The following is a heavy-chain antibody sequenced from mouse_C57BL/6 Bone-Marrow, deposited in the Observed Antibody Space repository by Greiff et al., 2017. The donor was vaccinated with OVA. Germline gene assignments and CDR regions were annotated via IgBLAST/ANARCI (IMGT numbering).Heavy chain of an antibody. CDR3: AREGSSPYYYAMDY. Sequence: VQLQQPGAELVRPGTSVKLSCKASGYTFTSYWMHWVKQRPGQGLEWIGVIDPSDSYTNYNPKFKGKATLTVDTSSSTAYMQLSSRTSEDSAVYYCAREGSSPYYYAMDYWGQGTSVTVSS. V-gene: IGHV1-59*01. D-gene: IGHD1-1*01. CDR1: GYTFTSYW. J-gene: IGHJ4*01. CDR2: IDPSDSYT.